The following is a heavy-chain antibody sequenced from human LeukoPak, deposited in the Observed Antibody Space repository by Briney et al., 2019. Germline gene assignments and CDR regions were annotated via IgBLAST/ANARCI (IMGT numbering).Heavy chain of an antibody. CDR3: ARKSLAVVVVPAAEFDY. CDR1: GFTFSSYA. Sequence: GGSLRLSCAASGFTFSSYAMHWVRQAPGKGLEWVAVISYDGSNKYYADSVKGRFTISRDNSKNTLYLQMNSLRAEDTAVYYCARKSLAVVVVPAAEFDYWGQGTLVTVSS. V-gene: IGHV3-30-3*01. D-gene: IGHD2-2*01. CDR2: ISYDGSNK. J-gene: IGHJ4*02.